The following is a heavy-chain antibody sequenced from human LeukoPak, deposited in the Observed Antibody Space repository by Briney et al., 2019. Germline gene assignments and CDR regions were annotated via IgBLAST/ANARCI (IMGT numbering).Heavy chain of an antibody. CDR3: ARVGRNYGGNSVFLGENDY. V-gene: IGHV4-38-2*02. Sequence: SETLSLTCTVSSYSISSGYYWGWIRQPPGKGLEWIGSIYHSGSTYYNPSLKSRVTISVDTSKNQFSLKLSSVTAADTAVYYCARVGRNYGGNSVFLGENDYWGQGTLVTVSS. D-gene: IGHD4-23*01. J-gene: IGHJ4*02. CDR1: SYSISSGYY. CDR2: IYHSGST.